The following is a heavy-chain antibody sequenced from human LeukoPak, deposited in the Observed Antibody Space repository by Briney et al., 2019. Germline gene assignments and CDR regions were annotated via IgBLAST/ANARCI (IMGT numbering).Heavy chain of an antibody. D-gene: IGHD3-22*01. V-gene: IGHV3-23*01. CDR1: GFTFSSYA. CDR2: ISGSGGTT. CDR3: AKEYSAGYFNWFVP. Sequence: PGGSLRLSCAASGFTFSSYAMIWVRQAPGKGLEWVSSISGSGGTTYYADSVKGRFTISRDNSNNTVHMQMNRLRAEDTAVYSYAKEYSAGYFNWFVPRGQGTLVTVSS. J-gene: IGHJ5*02.